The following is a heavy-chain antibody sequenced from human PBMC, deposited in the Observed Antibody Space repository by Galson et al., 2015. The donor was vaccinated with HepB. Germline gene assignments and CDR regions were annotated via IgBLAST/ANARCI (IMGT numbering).Heavy chain of an antibody. D-gene: IGHD3-16*01. Sequence: SVKVSCKASGYTFINYHIHWVRQAPGQGLEWMGMINPGGGTTNHAQKFQDRVTMTGDTSTSTVYMDLYSLRSDDTAVYFCARVSLGSETQVLDYWGQRTLLTVPS. V-gene: IGHV1-46*01. CDR1: GYTFINYH. CDR2: INPGGGTT. J-gene: IGHJ4*02. CDR3: ARVSLGSETQVLDY.